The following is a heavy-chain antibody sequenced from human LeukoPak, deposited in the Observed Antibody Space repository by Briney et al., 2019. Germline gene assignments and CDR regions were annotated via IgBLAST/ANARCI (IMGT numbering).Heavy chain of an antibody. D-gene: IGHD1-26*01. J-gene: IGHJ3*02. CDR1: GFRFRDYA. Sequence: GGSLRLSCAASGFRFRDYAMTWVRQTPEKGLEWVAVISGSGGDTHYADSVKGRFTISRDNSRNTLSLQMDSLRADDTAVYYCAKDTGEWELLSDAFDIWGQGTMVTVSS. CDR3: AKDTGEWELLSDAFDI. CDR2: ISGSGGDT. V-gene: IGHV3-23*01.